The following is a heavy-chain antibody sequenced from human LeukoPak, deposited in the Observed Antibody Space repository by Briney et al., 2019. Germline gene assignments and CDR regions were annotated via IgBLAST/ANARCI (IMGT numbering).Heavy chain of an antibody. V-gene: IGHV4-34*01. Sequence: ASETLSLTCAVYGGSFSGYYWSWIRQPPGKGLEWIGEINHSGSTNYNPSLKSRVTISVDTSKNQFSLKLSSVTAADTAVCYCARIIVGATIDYRGQGTLVTVSS. CDR1: GGSFSGYY. CDR3: ARIIVGATIDY. D-gene: IGHD1-26*01. J-gene: IGHJ4*02. CDR2: INHSGST.